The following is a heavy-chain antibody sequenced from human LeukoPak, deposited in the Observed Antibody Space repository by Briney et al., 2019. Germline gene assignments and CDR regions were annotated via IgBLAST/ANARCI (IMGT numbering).Heavy chain of an antibody. J-gene: IGHJ6*04. CDR2: ISSSCSTI. D-gene: IGHD3-10*02. CDR1: GFTFSSYE. CDR3: AELGITMTGGV. V-gene: IGHV3-48*03. Sequence: GGSLRLSCAASGFTFSSYEMNWVRQAPGKGLEGVSYISSSCSTIHYADSVKGRFIISRDNAKNSLYLQRNRLRAEDTAVYYCAELGITMTGGVWGEGTTVTISS.